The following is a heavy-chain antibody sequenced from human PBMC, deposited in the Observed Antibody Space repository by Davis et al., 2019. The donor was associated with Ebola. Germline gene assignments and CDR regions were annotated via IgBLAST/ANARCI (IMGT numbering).Heavy chain of an antibody. Sequence: ASVKVSCKASGYTFTSYDISWVRQAPGQGLEWMGWISAYNGNTNYAQKLQGRVTMTTDTSTSTAYMELRSLRSDDTAVYYCARDMVRGVLNYYYGMDVWGQGTTVTVSS. J-gene: IGHJ6*02. CDR3: ARDMVRGVLNYYYGMDV. D-gene: IGHD3-10*01. V-gene: IGHV1-18*04. CDR2: ISAYNGNT. CDR1: GYTFTSYD.